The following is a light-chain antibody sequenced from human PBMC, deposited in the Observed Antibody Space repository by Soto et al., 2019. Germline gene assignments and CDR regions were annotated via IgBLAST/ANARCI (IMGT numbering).Light chain of an antibody. Sequence: EIVLTQSPATLSLSPGERATLSCRASQSVSSYLACYQQKPGQAPRLLIYDASNRATGIPARFSGSGSGTDFTLSISSLEPEDFAVYYSQHRSNWPPFTFGPGTKVDI. V-gene: IGKV3-11*01. CDR3: QHRSNWPPFT. J-gene: IGKJ3*01. CDR1: QSVSSY. CDR2: DAS.